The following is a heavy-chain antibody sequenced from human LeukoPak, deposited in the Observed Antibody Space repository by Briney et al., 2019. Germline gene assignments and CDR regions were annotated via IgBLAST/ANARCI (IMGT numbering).Heavy chain of an antibody. D-gene: IGHD6-13*01. J-gene: IGHJ2*01. Sequence: SETLSLTCTVSGGSISSYYWSWIRQPPGKGLEWIGYIYYSGSTNHNPSLKSRVTISVDTSKNQFSLKLSSVTAADTAVYYCARDSPIADPLDLWGRGTLVTVSS. V-gene: IGHV4-59*01. CDR3: ARDSPIADPLDL. CDR1: GGSISSYY. CDR2: IYYSGST.